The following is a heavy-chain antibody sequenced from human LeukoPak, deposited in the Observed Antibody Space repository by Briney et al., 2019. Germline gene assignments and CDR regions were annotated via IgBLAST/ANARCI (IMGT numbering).Heavy chain of an antibody. CDR1: GLTFSSYA. V-gene: IGHV3-23*01. CDR2: LSVSGGST. Sequence: GGSLRLSCAASGLTFSSYAMSWVRQAPGKGLEWVSSLSVSGGSTYYAGSVKGRFIISRDNSKNTVYLQMDSLSAEDTAIYYCASLRAASTGYYFDYWGQGTVVTVSS. J-gene: IGHJ4*02. CDR3: ASLRAASTGYYFDY. D-gene: IGHD3-9*01.